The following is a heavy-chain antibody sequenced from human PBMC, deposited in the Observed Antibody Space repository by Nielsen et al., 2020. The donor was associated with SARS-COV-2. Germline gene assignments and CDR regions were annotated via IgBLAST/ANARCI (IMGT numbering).Heavy chain of an antibody. CDR1: GYTFTSYG. V-gene: IGHV1-18*01. CDR3: ARTNDYGDFRDAFDI. D-gene: IGHD4-17*01. Sequence: ASVKVSCKASGYTFTSYGISWVRQAPGQGLEWMGWISAYNGNTNYAQKFQGWVTMTRDTSISTAYMELSRLRSDDTAVYYCARTNDYGDFRDAFDIWGQGTMVTVSS. CDR2: ISAYNGNT. J-gene: IGHJ3*02.